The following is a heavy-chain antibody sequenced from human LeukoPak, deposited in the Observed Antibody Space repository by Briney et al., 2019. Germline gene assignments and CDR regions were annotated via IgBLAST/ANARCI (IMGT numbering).Heavy chain of an antibody. CDR1: GYTFTSYA. J-gene: IGHJ4*02. Sequence: GASVNVSCKASGYTFTSYAMNWVRQAPGQGLEWMGWINTNTGNPTYAQGFTGRFVFSLDTSVSTAYLQISSLKAEDTAVYYCARNNVPYYDFWSGYTTIDYWGQGTLVTVSS. CDR2: INTNTGNP. V-gene: IGHV7-4-1*02. D-gene: IGHD3-3*01. CDR3: ARNNVPYYDFWSGYTTIDY.